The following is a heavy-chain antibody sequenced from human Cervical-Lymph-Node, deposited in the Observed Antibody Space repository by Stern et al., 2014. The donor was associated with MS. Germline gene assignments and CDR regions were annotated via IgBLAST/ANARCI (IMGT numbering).Heavy chain of an antibody. Sequence: QVQLVQSGPEVKKPGASVKVSCQASGYNFQNYGFSWVRQAPGQGLEWMGWISSYNGITNYAQRHQGRVVMSTDTYTTTAYMELRSLTPADTAVYYCARTGPYYYYAMDVWGQGTSVIVSS. V-gene: IGHV1-18*01. D-gene: IGHD1-1*01. CDR3: ARTGPYYYYAMDV. J-gene: IGHJ6*02. CDR2: ISSYNGIT. CDR1: GYNFQNYG.